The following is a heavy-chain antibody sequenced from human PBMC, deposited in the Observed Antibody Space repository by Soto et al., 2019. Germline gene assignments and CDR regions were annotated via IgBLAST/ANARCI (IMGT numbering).Heavy chain of an antibody. CDR2: ISGSGGST. CDR3: AKVSVYSSGWYNDFDY. D-gene: IGHD6-19*01. Sequence: SLRLSCAASGFTFSSYAMSWVRQAPGKGLEWVSAISGSGGSTYYADSVKGRFTISRDNSKNTLYLQMNSLRAEDTAVYYCAKVSVYSSGWYNDFDYWGQGTLVTVSS. CDR1: GFTFSSYA. V-gene: IGHV3-23*01. J-gene: IGHJ4*02.